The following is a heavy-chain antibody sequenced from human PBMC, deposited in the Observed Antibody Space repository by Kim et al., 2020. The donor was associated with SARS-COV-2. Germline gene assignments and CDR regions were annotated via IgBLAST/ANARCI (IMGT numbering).Heavy chain of an antibody. Sequence: LKSRVTISVDTSKNQFSLKLSSVTAADTAVYYCAREGYSSSWPQNWFDPWGQGTLVTVSS. D-gene: IGHD6-13*01. CDR3: AREGYSSSWPQNWFDP. V-gene: IGHV4-39*07. J-gene: IGHJ5*02.